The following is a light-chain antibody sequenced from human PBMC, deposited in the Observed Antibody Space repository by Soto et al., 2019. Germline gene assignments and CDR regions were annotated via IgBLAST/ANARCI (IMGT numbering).Light chain of an antibody. CDR3: KQYNSYSK. CDR2: DGS. CDR1: QSISSW. V-gene: IGKV1-5*01. Sequence: DIQMTQSPSTLSASVGDRVTITCRATQSISSWLAWYQQKPGKAPKLLIFDGSTLESGVPSRFSGSASGTEFTLTVSSLQLYDFATYYDKQYNSYSKFGQGTKV. J-gene: IGKJ1*01.